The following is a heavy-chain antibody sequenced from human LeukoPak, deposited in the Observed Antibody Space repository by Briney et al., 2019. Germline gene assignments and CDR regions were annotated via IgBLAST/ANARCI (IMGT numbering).Heavy chain of an antibody. CDR3: SASLWFGEMIFDY. CDR1: GFTFSSYD. Sequence: PGGPLRLSCAPSGFTFSSYDMSWVRQAPGKGLEWVSVMSANGGSTFYADSVKGRFTISRDNSKNTLYLQMNSLQTEDTAVYYCSASLWFGEMIFDYWGQGTLVTVSS. D-gene: IGHD3-10*01. J-gene: IGHJ4*02. V-gene: IGHV3-23*01. CDR2: MSANGGST.